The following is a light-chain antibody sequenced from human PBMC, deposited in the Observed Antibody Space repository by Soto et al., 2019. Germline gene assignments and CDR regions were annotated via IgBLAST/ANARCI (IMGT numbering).Light chain of an antibody. CDR3: QSYDMSLSGSV. V-gene: IGLV1-40*01. Sequence: QSVLTQAPSVSGAPGQRVTISCTGSSSNIGAGYDVHWYQQLPGTAPKLLIYGNSNRPSGVPDRFSGSKSGTSASLAITGLQAEDEADYYCQSYDMSLSGSVFGPGTKVTVL. CDR1: SSNIGAGYD. J-gene: IGLJ1*01. CDR2: GNS.